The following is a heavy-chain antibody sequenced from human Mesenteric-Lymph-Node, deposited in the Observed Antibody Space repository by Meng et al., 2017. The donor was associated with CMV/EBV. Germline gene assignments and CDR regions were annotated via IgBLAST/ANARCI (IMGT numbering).Heavy chain of an antibody. J-gene: IGHJ3*02. CDR2: IRYDGNNK. V-gene: IGHV3-30*02. CDR1: GFTFSDYG. Sequence: GGSLRLSCAASGFTFSDYGIHWVRQAPGKGLEWVAFIRYDGNNKYYADSVKGRFTISRDNSKNTLYMQMNSLRAEDTAVYYCAQEGYCSSTSCYTAFDIWGQGTMVTVSS. D-gene: IGHD2-2*02. CDR3: AQEGYCSSTSCYTAFDI.